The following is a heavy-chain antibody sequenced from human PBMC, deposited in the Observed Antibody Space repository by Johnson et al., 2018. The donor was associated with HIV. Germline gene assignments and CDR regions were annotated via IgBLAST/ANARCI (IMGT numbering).Heavy chain of an antibody. CDR3: ARSFSGPDAFDI. CDR2: ISYDGSNK. V-gene: IGHV3-30-3*01. D-gene: IGHD5-12*01. J-gene: IGHJ3*02. CDR1: GFTFSSYA. Sequence: LVESGGGVVQPGRSLRLSCAASGFTFSSYAMHWVRQAPGKGLEWVAVISYDGSNKYYADSVKGRFTISRDNSKNTLYLQMNSLRAEDTAVYYCARSFSGPDAFDIWGQGTMVTVSS.